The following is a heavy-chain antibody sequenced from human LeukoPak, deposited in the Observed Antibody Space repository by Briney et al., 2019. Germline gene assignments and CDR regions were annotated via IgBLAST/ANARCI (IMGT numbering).Heavy chain of an antibody. CDR3: ARVMADFKGGIRNAFDI. CDR1: GFTFSSYA. Sequence: GGSLRLSCAASGFTFSSYAMSWVRQAPGKGLEWVSSISSSSSYIYYADSVKGRFTISRDNAKNSLYLQMNSLRAEDTAVYYCARVMADFKGGIRNAFDIWGQGTMVTVSS. V-gene: IGHV3-21*01. D-gene: IGHD3/OR15-3a*01. J-gene: IGHJ3*02. CDR2: ISSSSSYI.